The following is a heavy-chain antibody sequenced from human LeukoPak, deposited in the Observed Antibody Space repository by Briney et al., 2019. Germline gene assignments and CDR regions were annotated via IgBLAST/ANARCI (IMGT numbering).Heavy chain of an antibody. Sequence: ASVKVSCKASGYTFTSYYMHWVRQAPGQGLEWMGIINPSGGSTSYAQKFQGRVTMTRDMSTSTVYMELSSLRSEDTAVYYCASDHYSFDYYYYMDVWGKGTTVTVSS. D-gene: IGHD2-15*01. J-gene: IGHJ6*03. V-gene: IGHV1-46*01. CDR1: GYTFTSYY. CDR3: ASDHYSFDYYYYMDV. CDR2: INPSGGST.